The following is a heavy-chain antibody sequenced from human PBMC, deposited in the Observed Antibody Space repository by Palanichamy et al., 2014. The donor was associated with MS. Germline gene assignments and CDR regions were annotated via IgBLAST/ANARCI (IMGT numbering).Heavy chain of an antibody. V-gene: IGHV4-39*01. CDR3: ARRGSRMTATHGYYFDF. CDR2: MHYTGNT. CDR1: GASISDYNYY. Sequence: QVQLQESGPGLVKPSETLSLTCSISGASISDYNYYWGWIRQSPGRGLEWIASMHYTGNTYNNPSLKSRVSISIDTSKNQVSLILSSVTAPDSAVHYCARRGSRMTATHGYYFDFWGQGALVTVSS. J-gene: IGHJ4*02. D-gene: IGHD2-15*01.